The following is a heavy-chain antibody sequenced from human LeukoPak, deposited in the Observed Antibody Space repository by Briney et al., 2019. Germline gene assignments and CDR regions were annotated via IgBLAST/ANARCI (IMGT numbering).Heavy chain of an antibody. V-gene: IGHV3-23*01. J-gene: IGHJ4*02. D-gene: IGHD6-19*01. Sequence: PGGSLRLSCAASGFTFSSYAMSWVRQAPGKGLEWVSAISGSGGSTYYADSVKGRFTISRDNSKNTLYLQMNSLRAEDTAVYYCAKDSEGSPAIAVAGPFDYWGQGTLVTVSS. CDR1: GFTFSSYA. CDR3: AKDSEGSPAIAVAGPFDY. CDR2: ISGSGGST.